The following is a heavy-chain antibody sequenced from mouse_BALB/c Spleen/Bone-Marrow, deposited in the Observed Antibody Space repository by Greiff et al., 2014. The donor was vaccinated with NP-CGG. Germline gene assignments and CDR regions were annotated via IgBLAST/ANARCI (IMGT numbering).Heavy chain of an antibody. CDR3: AREGLRRRAAMDY. Sequence: EVKLMESGGGLVKPGGSLKLSCAASGFTFSSYAMSWVRQSPEKRLEWVAEISSGGSYTYYPDAVTGRFTISRDNAKNTLFLEMSSLRSEDTAMYYCAREGLRRRAAMDYWGQGTSGTVSA. D-gene: IGHD2-4*01. J-gene: IGHJ4*01. CDR1: GFTFSSYA. V-gene: IGHV5-9-4*01. CDR2: ISSGGSYT.